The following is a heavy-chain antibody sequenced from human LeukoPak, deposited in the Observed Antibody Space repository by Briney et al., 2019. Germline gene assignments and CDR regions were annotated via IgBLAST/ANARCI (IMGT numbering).Heavy chain of an antibody. CDR1: GFTFSSYS. CDR2: ISSSSSYI. V-gene: IGHV3-21*01. J-gene: IGHJ4*02. Sequence: GGSLRLSCAASGFTFSSYSMNWVRQAPGKGLEWVSSISSSSSYIYYADSVKGRFTSSRDNPKNSPYLQMNSLRAEDTAVYYCARDRRLVDYWGQGTLVTVSS. CDR3: ARDRRLVDY.